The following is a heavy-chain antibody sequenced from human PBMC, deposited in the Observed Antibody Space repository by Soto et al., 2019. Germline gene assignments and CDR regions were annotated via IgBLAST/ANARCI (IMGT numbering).Heavy chain of an antibody. J-gene: IGHJ5*02. V-gene: IGHV3-7*01. CDR1: GFTFSSYW. CDR3: AAIPDYNWFDP. CDR2: IKQDGSEK. Sequence: GGSLRLSCAASGFTFSSYWMSWVRQAPGKGLEWVANIKQDGSEKYYVDSVKGRFTISRDNAKNSLYLQMNSLSAEDTAVYYCAAIPDYNWFDPWGQGTLVTVSS.